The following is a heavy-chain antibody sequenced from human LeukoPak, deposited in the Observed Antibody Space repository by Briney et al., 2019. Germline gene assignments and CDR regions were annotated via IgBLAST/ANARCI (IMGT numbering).Heavy chain of an antibody. J-gene: IGHJ6*03. CDR1: GFAFSTYW. Sequence: PGGSLRLSCAASGFAFSTYWMSWVRQAPGKGLEWVANIKQDGSDKWYVDSVKGRFTISRDNAENSLYLQMNSLRAEDTAVYYCAREHYFYYMDGWGKGTTVTVSS. V-gene: IGHV3-7*01. CDR3: AREHYFYYMDG. CDR2: IKQDGSDK.